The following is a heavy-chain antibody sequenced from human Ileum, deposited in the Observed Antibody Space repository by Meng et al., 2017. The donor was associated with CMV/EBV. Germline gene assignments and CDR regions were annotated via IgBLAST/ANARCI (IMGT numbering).Heavy chain of an antibody. Sequence: QVQLVQSGSEVKKPGASVTVSCQASGYTFTTYGITWVRQAPGQGLEWMGWITPYNGKTNYTQRLQDRVTMTTDTSTNTVYMELRSLRSDDTAVYYCAREDYSAYAATWGQGTLVTVSS. CDR1: GYTFTTYG. V-gene: IGHV1-18*01. CDR2: ITPYNGKT. D-gene: IGHD2-21*01. J-gene: IGHJ5*02. CDR3: AREDYSAYAAT.